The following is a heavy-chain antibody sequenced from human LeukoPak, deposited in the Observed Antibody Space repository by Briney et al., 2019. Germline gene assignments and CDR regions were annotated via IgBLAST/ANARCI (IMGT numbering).Heavy chain of an antibody. CDR1: GFTFSSYA. D-gene: IGHD2-2*01. V-gene: IGHV3-23*01. J-gene: IGHJ4*02. Sequence: GGSLRLSFAASGFTFSSYAMSWVRQAPGKGLEWVSAISGSGGSTYYADSVKGRFTISRDNSMNTLYLQMNSLRAEDTAVYYCAKDREYQLLSVNWGQGTLVTVSS. CDR3: AKDREYQLLSVN. CDR2: ISGSGGST.